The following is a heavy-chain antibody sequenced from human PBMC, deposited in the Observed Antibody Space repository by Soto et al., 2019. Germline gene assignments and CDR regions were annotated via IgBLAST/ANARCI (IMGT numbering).Heavy chain of an antibody. CDR3: ARPRSGSYRLDYYGMDV. CDR2: IYPGDSDT. V-gene: IGHV5-51*01. Sequence: GESLKISCKGSGYSFTSYWIAWVRQMPGKGLEWMGIIYPGDSDTRYSPSFQGQVTISADKSISTAYLQWSSLKASDTAIYYCARPRSGSYRLDYYGMDVWGQGTTVTVSS. CDR1: GYSFTSYW. J-gene: IGHJ6*02. D-gene: IGHD3-10*01.